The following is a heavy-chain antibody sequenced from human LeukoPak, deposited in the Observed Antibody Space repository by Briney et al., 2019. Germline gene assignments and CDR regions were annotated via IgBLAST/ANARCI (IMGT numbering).Heavy chain of an antibody. CDR3: AREVYSTSIQH. Sequence: GGSLRLSCTASGFTISGNWMHWVRRAPGKGLVWVSRIDSDGGVTSYADSVKGRFTISRDNAKNMLYLQMDSLRAEDSALYYCAREVYSTSIQHWGQGTLVTVSS. D-gene: IGHD6-13*01. V-gene: IGHV3-74*01. J-gene: IGHJ1*01. CDR1: GFTISGNW. CDR2: IDSDGGVT.